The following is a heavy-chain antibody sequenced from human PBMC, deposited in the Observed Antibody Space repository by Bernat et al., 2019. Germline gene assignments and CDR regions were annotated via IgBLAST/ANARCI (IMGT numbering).Heavy chain of an antibody. CDR2: TYYRSKWYL. D-gene: IGHD3-16*02. Sequence: QAQLQQSGPGLLKPSQTLSLSCAISGDSVSRNTTTWNWIRQSPSRGLECLGRTYYRSKWYLDYAVSVQSRITINPDTSNNQVSLQLSSVTPEDTAVYFCASVIRGLSGMDVWGQGTTVTVS. J-gene: IGHJ6*02. CDR3: ASVIRGLSGMDV. CDR1: GDSVSRNTTT. V-gene: IGHV6-1*01.